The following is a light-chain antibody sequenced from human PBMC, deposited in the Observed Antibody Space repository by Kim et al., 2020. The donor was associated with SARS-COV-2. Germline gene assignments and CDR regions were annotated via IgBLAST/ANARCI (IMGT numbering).Light chain of an antibody. CDR3: VAWGDSLNGPWV. Sequence: RVTISCSGSSSNVGSNPVNWYQQLPGTAPKLLIYNNNQRPSGVPDRCSGSKSGTSASLAISGLQSEDEADYYCVAWGDSLNGPWVFGGGTQLTVL. CDR2: NNN. V-gene: IGLV1-44*01. CDR1: SSNVGSNP. J-gene: IGLJ3*02.